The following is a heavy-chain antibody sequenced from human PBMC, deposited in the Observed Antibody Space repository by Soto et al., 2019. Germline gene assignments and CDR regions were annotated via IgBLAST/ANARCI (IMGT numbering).Heavy chain of an antibody. CDR1: GFTFSSYA. V-gene: IGHV3-23*01. CDR3: AKVYYYDSSGYPYYDY. CDR2: ISGSGGST. Sequence: EVQLLESGGGLVQPGGSLRLSCAASGFTFSSYAMSWVRQAPGKGLEWVSAISGSGGSTYYADSVKGRFTISRDNSKNTLYLQMNSLRAEDTAVYYCAKVYYYDSSGYPYYDYWGQGTLVTVSS. D-gene: IGHD3-22*01. J-gene: IGHJ4*02.